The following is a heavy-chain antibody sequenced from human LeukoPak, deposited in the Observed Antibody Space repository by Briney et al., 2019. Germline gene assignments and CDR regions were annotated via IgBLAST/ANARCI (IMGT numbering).Heavy chain of an antibody. CDR3: ASQTAIDHYYFDY. D-gene: IGHD2-21*02. J-gene: IGHJ4*02. CDR1: GYSFTSYW. CDR2: IYPGDSDT. Sequence: GESLKISCKGSGYSFTSYWIGWVRRMPGKGLEWMGIIYPGDSDTRYSPSFQGQVTISADKSISTAYLQRSSLKASDTAMYYCASQTAIDHYYFDYWGQGTLVTVSS. V-gene: IGHV5-51*01.